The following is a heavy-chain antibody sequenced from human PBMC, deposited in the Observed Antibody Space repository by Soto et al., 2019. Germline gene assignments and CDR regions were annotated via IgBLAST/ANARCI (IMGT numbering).Heavy chain of an antibody. Sequence: EALSLTCAVSGGSLRGHYWSWIRQSPEKGLEWIGEINHSGFTNYNPTLKSRVTISRDASKNQFSLRLSSMTAADSAVYFCARAAVKLGATLFDSWGQGXLVTVSS. CDR1: GGSLRGHY. CDR3: ARAAVKLGATLFDS. V-gene: IGHV4-34*01. D-gene: IGHD1-26*01. J-gene: IGHJ4*02. CDR2: INHSGFT.